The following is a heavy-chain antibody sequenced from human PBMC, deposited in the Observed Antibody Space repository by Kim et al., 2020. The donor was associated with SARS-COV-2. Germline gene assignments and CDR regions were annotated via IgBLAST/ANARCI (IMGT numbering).Heavy chain of an antibody. J-gene: IGHJ5*02. Sequence: SETLSLTCTVSGGSISSSSYYWGWIRQPPGKGLEWIGSIYYSGSTYYNPSLKSRVTISVDTSKNQFSLKLSSVTAADTAVYYCARRRYSSSWYGHWFDPWGQGTLVTVSS. V-gene: IGHV4-39*01. CDR1: GGSISSSSYY. CDR3: ARRRYSSSWYGHWFDP. D-gene: IGHD6-13*01. CDR2: IYYSGST.